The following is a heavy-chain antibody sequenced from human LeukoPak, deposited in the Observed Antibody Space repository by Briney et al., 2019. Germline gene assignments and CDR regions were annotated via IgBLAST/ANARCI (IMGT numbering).Heavy chain of an antibody. CDR1: GFNYSDYY. D-gene: IGHD4-23*01. Sequence: GGSLGLSCEASGFNYSDYYVTWVRQAPGKGLEWVANINQDGTEKNYVDSVKGGFTISRDNAKKSLFLQMNNLRADDTAMYYCVRDVAYYGGNHDYWGPGTLVTVSS. CDR2: INQDGTEK. J-gene: IGHJ4*02. CDR3: VRDVAYYGGNHDY. V-gene: IGHV3-7*01.